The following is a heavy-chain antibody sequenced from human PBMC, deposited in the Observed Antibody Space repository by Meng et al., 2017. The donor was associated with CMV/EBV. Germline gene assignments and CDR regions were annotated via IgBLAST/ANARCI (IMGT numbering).Heavy chain of an antibody. J-gene: IGHJ4*02. Sequence: QVRLKPVEAVVLQPSDSLSLSCAVYGGSLSGYHWSRINAPAGKGLNWIREIHHSGTTPYNPSLKSRVNISVDTSKNQFSLKLRSVTAADTAVYYCARVWDSGWDYWGQGTLVTVSS. CDR2: IHHSGTT. V-gene: IGHV4-34*01. CDR3: ARVWDSGWDY. D-gene: IGHD3-22*01. CDR1: GGSLSGYH.